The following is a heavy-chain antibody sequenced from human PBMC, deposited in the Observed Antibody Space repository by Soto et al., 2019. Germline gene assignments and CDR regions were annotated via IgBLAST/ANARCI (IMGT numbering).Heavy chain of an antibody. J-gene: IGHJ3*02. V-gene: IGHV3-53*01. Sequence: GASLRLSCAASGLTVSSNYMSWVRQAPGKVLEWVSVIYGGGSTYYADSVKGRFTISRDNSKNTLYLQMNSLRAEDTAVYYCARDGKYDSSGYYWYRAFDIWGQGTMVTVSS. CDR1: GLTVSSNY. CDR3: ARDGKYDSSGYYWYRAFDI. D-gene: IGHD3-22*01. CDR2: IYGGGST.